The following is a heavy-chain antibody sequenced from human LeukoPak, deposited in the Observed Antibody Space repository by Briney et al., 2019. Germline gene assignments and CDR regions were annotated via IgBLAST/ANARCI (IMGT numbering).Heavy chain of an antibody. J-gene: IGHJ4*02. CDR3: ARDRSGYSGYDFFDY. D-gene: IGHD5-12*01. CDR1: GFTFSSFE. V-gene: IGHV3-48*03. CDR2: ISISGSTI. Sequence: QSGGSLRLSCAASGFTFSSFEMNWVRQAPGKGLEWVPYISISGSTIYYADSVKGRFTISRDNAKNSLYLQMNSLRAEDTAVYYCARDRSGYSGYDFFDYWGQGALVTVSS.